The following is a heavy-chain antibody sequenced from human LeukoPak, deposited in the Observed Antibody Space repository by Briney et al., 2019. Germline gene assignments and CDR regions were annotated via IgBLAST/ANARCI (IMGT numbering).Heavy chain of an antibody. V-gene: IGHV1-2*02. D-gene: IGHD4-23*01. CDR2: MSPNSGAT. CDR3: ARFSVGGRYDFDL. CDR1: GYSFTGYY. J-gene: IGHJ4*02. Sequence: ASVKVPCKASGYSFTGYYLHWARQGPGQGLEWMGWMSPNSGATKYAQKFQGRVAMTRDTSISTAYMELSSLTSDDTAMYYCARFSVGGRYDFDLWGQGTLVTVSS.